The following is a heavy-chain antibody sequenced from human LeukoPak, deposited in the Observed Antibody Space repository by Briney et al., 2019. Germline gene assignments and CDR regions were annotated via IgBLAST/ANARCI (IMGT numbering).Heavy chain of an antibody. CDR1: GFTFYSYA. CDR3: AREGDCGSSSWLNWFDP. CDR2: ISSSSSYI. V-gene: IGHV3-21*04. J-gene: IGHJ5*02. Sequence: GGPLRLSCAASGFTFYSYAMSWVPQAPGKGLEGVSPISSSSSYIYYADSVKGRYTISRDNAKISLYLQMNSLRAEDTAVYYCAREGDCGSSSWLNWFDPWGQGTLVTVSS. D-gene: IGHD6-13*01.